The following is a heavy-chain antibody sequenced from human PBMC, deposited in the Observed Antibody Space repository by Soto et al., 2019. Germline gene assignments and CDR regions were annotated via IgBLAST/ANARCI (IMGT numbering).Heavy chain of an antibody. D-gene: IGHD5-18*01. J-gene: IGHJ3*02. CDR3: AREETAMVISPFDI. V-gene: IGHV3-21*01. Sequence: EVQLVESGGGLVKPGGSLRLSCAASGFTFSTYSMNWVRQAPGKGLEWVSSISSSSNYIYYGDSVKGRFTISRDNARNSLYLQMNSRRAEDTAVYYCAREETAMVISPFDIWGQGTMVTVSS. CDR1: GFTFSTYS. CDR2: ISSSSNYI.